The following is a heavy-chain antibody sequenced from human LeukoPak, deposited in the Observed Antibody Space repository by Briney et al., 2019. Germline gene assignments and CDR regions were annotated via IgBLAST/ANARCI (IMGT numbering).Heavy chain of an antibody. V-gene: IGHV3-11*01. CDR1: GFTFSDYY. Sequence: GGSLRLSCAASGFTFSDYYMSWIRQAPGKGLEWVSYISSSGCTIYYADSVKGRFTISRDNAKNSLYLQMNSLRAEDTAVYYCARDPSSTYYDILTGSAPDIWGQGTMVTVSS. CDR3: ARDPSSTYYDILTGSAPDI. D-gene: IGHD3-9*01. CDR2: ISSSGCTI. J-gene: IGHJ3*02.